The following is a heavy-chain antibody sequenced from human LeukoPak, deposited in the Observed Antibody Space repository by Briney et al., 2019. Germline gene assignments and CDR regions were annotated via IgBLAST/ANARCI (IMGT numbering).Heavy chain of an antibody. V-gene: IGHV4-59*01. CDR2: IYYSGST. CDR3: ARGGIYDFWSGYPPNWFDP. J-gene: IGHJ5*02. D-gene: IGHD3-3*01. Sequence: PSETLSLTCTVSGGSISSYYWSWIRQPPGKGLEWIGYIYYSGSTNHNPSLKSRVTISVDTSKNQFSLKLSSVTAADTAVYYCARGGIYDFWSGYPPNWFDPWGQGTLVTVSS. CDR1: GGSISSYY.